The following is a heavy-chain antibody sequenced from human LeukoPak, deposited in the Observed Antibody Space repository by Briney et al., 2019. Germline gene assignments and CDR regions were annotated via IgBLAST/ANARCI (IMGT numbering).Heavy chain of an antibody. V-gene: IGHV3-48*03. CDR2: ISSSGSAI. Sequence: PGGSLRLSCAASGFTFSSYEMNWVRQAPGKGLEWVSYISSSGSAIYYADSVKGRFTISRDNAKNSLYLQMNSLRAEDTAVYYCARVGYSSGWYYFDYWGQGPLVSVSS. D-gene: IGHD6-19*01. J-gene: IGHJ4*02. CDR1: GFTFSSYE. CDR3: ARVGYSSGWYYFDY.